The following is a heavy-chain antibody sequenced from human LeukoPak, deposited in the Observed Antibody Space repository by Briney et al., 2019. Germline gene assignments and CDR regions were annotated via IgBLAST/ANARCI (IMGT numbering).Heavy chain of an antibody. J-gene: IGHJ4*02. CDR1: GFTFSSYG. D-gene: IGHD2/OR15-2a*01. Sequence: PGGSLRLSCAASGFTFSSYGMHWVRQAPGKGLEWVAFIRYDGSNKYYADSVKGRFTISRDNSKYILYMQMNSLRVDDTAVYYCAKGGQQHIVRGDYFDCWGQGTPVTVSS. CDR2: IRYDGSNK. CDR3: AKGGQQHIVRGDYFDC. V-gene: IGHV3-30*02.